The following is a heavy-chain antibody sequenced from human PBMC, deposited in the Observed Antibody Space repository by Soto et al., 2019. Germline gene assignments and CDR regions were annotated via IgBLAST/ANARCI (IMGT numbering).Heavy chain of an antibody. CDR1: GLTFYSYW. Sequence: GGSPRLRSSACGLTFYSYWVNWACQAPGKGLEWVARINQDGSEKSYVDSVRGRFTISRDNARNSLSLQVNSLRVEDSALYFCARAARSWESYGLDVWGEGPTGTV. D-gene: IGHD6-13*01. V-gene: IGHV3-7*01. J-gene: IGHJ6*02. CDR2: INQDGSEK. CDR3: ARAARSWESYGLDV.